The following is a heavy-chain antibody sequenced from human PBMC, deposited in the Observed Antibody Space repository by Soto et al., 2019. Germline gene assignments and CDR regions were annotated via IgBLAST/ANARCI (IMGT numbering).Heavy chain of an antibody. CDR1: GFTFSSYG. D-gene: IGHD4-17*01. J-gene: IGHJ4*02. V-gene: IGHV3-30*18. Sequence: QVQLVESGGGVVQPGRSLRLSCAASGFTFSSYGMHWVRQAPGKGLEWVAVISYDGSNKYYADSVKGRFTISRDNSKNTLYLQMNSLRAEDTAVYYCAKMPNTVTTYYFDYWGQGTLVTVSS. CDR2: ISYDGSNK. CDR3: AKMPNTVTTYYFDY.